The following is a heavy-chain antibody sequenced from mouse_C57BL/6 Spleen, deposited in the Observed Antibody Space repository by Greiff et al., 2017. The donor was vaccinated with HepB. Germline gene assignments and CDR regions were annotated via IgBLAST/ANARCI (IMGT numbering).Heavy chain of an antibody. Sequence: EVQRVESGGGLVKPGGSLKLSCAASGFTFSDYGMHWVRQAAEKGLEWVAYISSGSSTIDYADTVKGRVTISRDNAKNTLFLQMTSLRSEDTAMYYCARSGDYYGSTYFDYWGQGTTLTVSS. J-gene: IGHJ2*01. CDR1: GFTFSDYG. V-gene: IGHV5-17*01. CDR3: ARSGDYYGSTYFDY. CDR2: ISSGSSTI. D-gene: IGHD1-1*01.